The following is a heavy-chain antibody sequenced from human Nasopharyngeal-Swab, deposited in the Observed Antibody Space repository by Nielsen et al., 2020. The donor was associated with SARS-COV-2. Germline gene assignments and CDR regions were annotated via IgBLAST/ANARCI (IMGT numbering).Heavy chain of an antibody. V-gene: IGHV3-15*01. Sequence: GESLKISCAASGFTFSNAWMSWVRQAPGKGLEWAGRIKSKTDGGTTDYAAPVKGRFTISRDESKNTLYLQMNSLKTEDTAVYYCTTDRVYYDSSGYYNLAFLHWGQGTLVTVSS. D-gene: IGHD3-22*01. CDR1: GFTFSNAW. CDR3: TTDRVYYDSSGYYNLAFLH. J-gene: IGHJ1*01. CDR2: IKSKTDGGTT.